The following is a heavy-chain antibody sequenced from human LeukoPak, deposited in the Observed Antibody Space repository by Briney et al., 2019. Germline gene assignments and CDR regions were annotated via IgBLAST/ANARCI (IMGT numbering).Heavy chain of an antibody. CDR3: AREPGDY. V-gene: IGHV4-4*07. J-gene: IGHJ4*02. CDR1: GASISNYF. Sequence: PSETLSLTCTDSGASISNYFWSWIRQPAGRGLEWIGRIGTTGSSNSNPSLKSRITMSVDTSKNQLSLNLSSVTAADTAVYHCAREPGDYWGQGTLVTVSS. CDR2: IGTTGSS.